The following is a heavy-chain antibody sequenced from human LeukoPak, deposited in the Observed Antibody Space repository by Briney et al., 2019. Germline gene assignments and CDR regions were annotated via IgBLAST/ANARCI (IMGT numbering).Heavy chain of an antibody. CDR3: ATGYYGSAFDI. CDR1: GYTFTSYD. J-gene: IGHJ3*02. V-gene: IGHV1-8*01. Sequence: GASVKVSCKASGYTFTSYDINWVRQASGQGLEWMGWMNPKSGNTGYAQKFQGRVAMTEDTSTDTAYMELSSLRSEDTAVYYCATGYYGSAFDIWGQGTMVTVSS. D-gene: IGHD3-10*01. CDR2: MNPKSGNT.